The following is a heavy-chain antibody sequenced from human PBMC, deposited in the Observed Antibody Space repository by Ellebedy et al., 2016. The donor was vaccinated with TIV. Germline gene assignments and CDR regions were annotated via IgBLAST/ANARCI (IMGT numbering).Heavy chain of an antibody. CDR1: NGSFTGYF. J-gene: IGHJ4*02. CDR2: INPSGTP. V-gene: IGHV4-34*01. CDR3: VRARGQYLYGSGSYFTH. D-gene: IGHD3-10*01. Sequence: MPSETLSLTCGVYNGSFTGYFWSWIRQPPGKGLEWIGEINPSGTPNYNPSLQSRLTMSVDTPKKKFSLRLTSVTAADTAVYYRVRARGQYLYGSGSYFTHWGQGRMVTVTS.